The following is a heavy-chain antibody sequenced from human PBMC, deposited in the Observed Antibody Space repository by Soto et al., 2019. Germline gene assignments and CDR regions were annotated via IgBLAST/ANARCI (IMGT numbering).Heavy chain of an antibody. J-gene: IGHJ6*02. Sequence: GGSLRLSCAASGFTFSSYSMNWVRQAPGKGLEWVSYISSSSSTIYYADSVKGRFTISRDNAKNSLYLQMNSLRDEDTAVYYCATASSSWYMYYYYYYGMDVWGQGTTVTVSS. CDR2: ISSSSSTI. D-gene: IGHD6-13*01. V-gene: IGHV3-48*02. CDR1: GFTFSSYS. CDR3: ATASSSWYMYYYYYYGMDV.